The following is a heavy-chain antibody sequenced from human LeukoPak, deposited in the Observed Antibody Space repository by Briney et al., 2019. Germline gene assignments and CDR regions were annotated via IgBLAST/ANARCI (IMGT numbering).Heavy chain of an antibody. CDR2: ISSSSSYI. D-gene: IGHD3-10*01. Sequence: PGGSLRLSCAASGFTFSSYSMNWVRQAPGKGLEWVSSISSSSSYIYYADSVKGRFTISRDNAKNSLYLQMNSLRDEDTAVYYCAKSSSGSYFTYYFDYWGQGTLVTVSS. CDR1: GFTFSSYS. J-gene: IGHJ4*02. CDR3: AKSSSGSYFTYYFDY. V-gene: IGHV3-21*01.